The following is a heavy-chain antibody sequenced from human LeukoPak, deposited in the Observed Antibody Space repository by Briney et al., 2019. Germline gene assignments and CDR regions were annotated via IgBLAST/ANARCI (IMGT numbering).Heavy chain of an antibody. Sequence: GGSLRLSCSTSRFTVSSIYMSWVRQAPGKGLEWVSVIYGGGTTYYADSVKGRFTISRDNSKNTLFLQMNSLRAEDTAVYYCALALAVSGFNYFDDWGQGTLVTVSS. D-gene: IGHD5-12*01. CDR1: RFTVSSIY. CDR3: ALALAVSGFNYFDD. V-gene: IGHV3-66*01. J-gene: IGHJ4*02. CDR2: IYGGGTT.